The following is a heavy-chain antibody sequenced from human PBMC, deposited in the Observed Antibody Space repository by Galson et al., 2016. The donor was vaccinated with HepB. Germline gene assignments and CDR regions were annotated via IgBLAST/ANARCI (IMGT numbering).Heavy chain of an antibody. CDR3: ARGVGRATTFDY. CDR2: INSDGTTT. Sequence: SLRLSCAASGFIFSNYWMHWVRQAPGKGLVWVSRINSDGTTTNSTDSVKGRFTTSRDNAKNTLYLQLDTLRAEDTAVYYCARGVGRATTFDYWGQGTLVTVSS. J-gene: IGHJ4*02. CDR1: GFIFSNYW. D-gene: IGHD1-26*01. V-gene: IGHV3-74*01.